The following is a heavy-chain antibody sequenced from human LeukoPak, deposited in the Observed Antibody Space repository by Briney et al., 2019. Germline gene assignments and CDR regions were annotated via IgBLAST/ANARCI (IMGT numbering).Heavy chain of an antibody. J-gene: IGHJ4*02. D-gene: IGHD6-19*01. V-gene: IGHV3-23*01. CDR2: INGSGGST. CDR3: ATEVHSVAGPFDY. CDR1: GFTFSNDS. Sequence: GGSLRLSCAASGFTFSNDSMSWVRQAPGKGLEWVSAINGSGGSTYYADSVKGRFTISRDNSKNTLYLQMNRLRAEDTAVYSCATEVHSVAGPFDYWGQGTLVTVSS.